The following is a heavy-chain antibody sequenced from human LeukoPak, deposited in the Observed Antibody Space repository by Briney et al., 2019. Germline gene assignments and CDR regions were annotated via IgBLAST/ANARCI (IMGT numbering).Heavy chain of an antibody. CDR1: GYTFTGYY. CDR3: ARDDYYDSSGYPLDAFDI. CDR2: INPSGGST. J-gene: IGHJ3*02. D-gene: IGHD3-22*01. Sequence: ASVKVSCKASGYTFTGYYMHWVRQAPGQGLEWMGWINPSGGSTSYAQKLQGRVTMTRDTSTSTVYMELSSLRSEDTAVYYCARDDYYDSSGYPLDAFDIWGQGTMVTVSS. V-gene: IGHV1-46*04.